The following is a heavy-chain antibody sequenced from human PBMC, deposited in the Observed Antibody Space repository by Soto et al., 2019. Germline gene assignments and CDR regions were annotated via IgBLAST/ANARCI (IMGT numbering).Heavy chain of an antibody. Sequence: EVVLLQSGGDLVQPGGSLRLSCAASGFTFSDYAMTWVRQAPGKGLEWVSDISDGDGDTHYADSVRGRFVISIDNSKNTLFLEMNSLRAEDAAVYYCAKGRTYFDFWGQGSLVTVSS. CDR1: GFTFSDYA. V-gene: IGHV3-23*01. CDR2: ISDGDGDT. J-gene: IGHJ4*02. CDR3: AKGRTYFDF.